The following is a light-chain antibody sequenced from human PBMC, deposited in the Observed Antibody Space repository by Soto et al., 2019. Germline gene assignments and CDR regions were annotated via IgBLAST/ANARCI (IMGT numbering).Light chain of an antibody. CDR2: RGN. J-gene: IGLJ2*01. Sequence: QAVVTQPPSASGTPGQRVTISCSGSRSNVGGNIVNWFQQLPGTAPKALIYRGNQRPSGVPDRFSGSKSGTSASLAISGLQSEDEANYYCAAWDDRLNGVVFGGGTKVTVL. CDR3: AAWDDRLNGVV. V-gene: IGLV1-44*01. CDR1: RSNVGGNI.